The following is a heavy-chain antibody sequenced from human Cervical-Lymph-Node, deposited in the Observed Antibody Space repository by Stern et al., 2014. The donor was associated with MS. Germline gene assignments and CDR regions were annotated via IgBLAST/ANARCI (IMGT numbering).Heavy chain of an antibody. V-gene: IGHV3-30*03. CDR2: MSFVGGNK. CDR1: GFSLSNSG. Sequence: VQLVESGGGVVQPGRSLTLSCAASGFSLSNSGMHWVRQAQGKGLEWVAVMSFVGGNKKHGDSVKGRFSISRDMANNTLFLQMNSLRPEDTAVYYCMGVGDAMHVWGQGTTVIVSS. J-gene: IGHJ6*02. CDR3: MGVGDAMHV.